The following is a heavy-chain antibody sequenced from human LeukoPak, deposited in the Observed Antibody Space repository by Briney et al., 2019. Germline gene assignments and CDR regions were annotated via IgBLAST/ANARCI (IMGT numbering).Heavy chain of an antibody. CDR1: GGSITTNNYY. CDR3: ARVGTYGSGSYLLSYFDY. V-gene: IGHV4-61*02. Sequence: PSETLSLTCTVSGGSITTNNYYWGWIRQPAGKGLEWIGRIYTSGSTNYNPSLKSRVTISVDTSKNQFSLKLSSVTAADTAVYYCARVGTYGSGSYLLSYFDYWGQGTLVTVSS. CDR2: IYTSGST. J-gene: IGHJ4*02. D-gene: IGHD3-10*01.